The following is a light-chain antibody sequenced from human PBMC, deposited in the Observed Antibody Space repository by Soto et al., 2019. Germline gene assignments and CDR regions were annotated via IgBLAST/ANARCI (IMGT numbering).Light chain of an antibody. CDR3: QHYNSYSEA. CDR2: KAS. Sequence: DIQMTQSPSTLSASVGDRVTITCRASQTISSWLAWYQQKPGKAPKLLIYKASTLKSGVPSRFSGRGSGTEFTLTLSSLQPDDFATYYCQHYNSYSEAFGQGTKVELK. CDR1: QTISSW. V-gene: IGKV1-5*03. J-gene: IGKJ1*01.